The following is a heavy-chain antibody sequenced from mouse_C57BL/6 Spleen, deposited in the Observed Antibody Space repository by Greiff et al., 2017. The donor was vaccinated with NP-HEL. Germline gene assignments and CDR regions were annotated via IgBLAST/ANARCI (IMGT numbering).Heavy chain of an antibody. Sequence: EVQVVESGPGLVKPSQSLSLTCSVTGYSITSGYYWNWIRQFPGNKLEWMGYISYDGSNNYNPSLKNRISITRDTSKNQFFLKLNSVTTEDTATYYCARVVVAPDYWGQGTTLTVSS. CDR2: ISYDGSN. CDR3: ARVVVAPDY. V-gene: IGHV3-6*01. CDR1: GYSITSGYY. J-gene: IGHJ2*01. D-gene: IGHD1-1*01.